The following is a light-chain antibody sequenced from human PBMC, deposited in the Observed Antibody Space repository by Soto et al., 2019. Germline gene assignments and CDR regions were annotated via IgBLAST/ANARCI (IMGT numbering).Light chain of an antibody. CDR3: QQYGSSPWT. Sequence: EIEMTQSPATLSLAPGERATLSCRASQSVSSSYLAWFQQELGQAPRLVIFGASSRATGIPDRFSGSGSGTDFTLTISRLEPEDFAVYYCQQYGSSPWTFGQGTKVDIK. V-gene: IGKV3-20*01. J-gene: IGKJ1*01. CDR2: GAS. CDR1: QSVSSSY.